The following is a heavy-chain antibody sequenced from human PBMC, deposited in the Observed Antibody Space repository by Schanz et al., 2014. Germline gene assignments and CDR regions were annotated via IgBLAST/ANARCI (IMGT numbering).Heavy chain of an antibody. D-gene: IGHD6-13*01. V-gene: IGHV4-34*01. CDR3: ARGRQQLGSFDY. J-gene: IGHJ4*02. CDR1: GGSLSGYF. CDR2: MRHSGNA. Sequence: QVQLQQWGAGLLKPSETLSLTCAVYGGSLSGYFWCWIRPPPGEGLEWIGDMRHSGNAKDNPSLKRRVTRSVESSKNQSSLNLSSVAAADTADYCCARGRQQLGSFDYWGPGTLVSVSS.